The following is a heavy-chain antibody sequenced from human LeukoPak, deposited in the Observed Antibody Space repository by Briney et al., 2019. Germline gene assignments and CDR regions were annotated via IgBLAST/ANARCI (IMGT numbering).Heavy chain of an antibody. CDR3: ARVSPLVGARSIDY. Sequence: ASVKVSCKASGYTFTGYYMHWVRQAPGQGLEWMGWINPNSGGTNCAQKFQGRVTMTRDTSISTAYMELSRLRSDDTAVYYCARVSPLVGARSIDYWGQGTLVTVSS. D-gene: IGHD1-26*01. V-gene: IGHV1-2*02. CDR2: INPNSGGT. CDR1: GYTFTGYY. J-gene: IGHJ4*02.